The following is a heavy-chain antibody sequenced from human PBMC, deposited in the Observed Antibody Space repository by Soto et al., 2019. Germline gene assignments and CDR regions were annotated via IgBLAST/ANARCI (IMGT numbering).Heavy chain of an antibody. CDR3: ARAPVVVVATSSLDV. CDR2: IIAYNDNT. Sequence: ASVKVSWKASGYTFTSCGLSWVGQAPVQGLEWMGWIIAYNDNTKYAQKLRGRVTMTTDTSTSTAYMELRRLRSDETAVYYCARAPVVVVATSSLDVWGQGTTVTVSS. V-gene: IGHV1-18*01. D-gene: IGHD2-15*01. CDR1: GYTFTSCG. J-gene: IGHJ6*02.